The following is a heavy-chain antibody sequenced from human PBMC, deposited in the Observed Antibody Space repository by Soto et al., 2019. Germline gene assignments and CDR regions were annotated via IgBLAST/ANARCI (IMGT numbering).Heavy chain of an antibody. CDR3: ARTYGSGSYYNTYFDY. J-gene: IGHJ4*02. CDR2: IYPGDSDT. Sequence: EVQLVQSGAEVKKPGESLKISCKGSGYSFTSYWIGWVRQMPGKGLEWVGIIYPGDSDTRYSPSFQGQVTISADKSISTAYLQWSSLKASDTAMSYCARTYGSGSYYNTYFDYWGQGTLVTVSS. CDR1: GYSFTSYW. D-gene: IGHD3-10*01. V-gene: IGHV5-51*01.